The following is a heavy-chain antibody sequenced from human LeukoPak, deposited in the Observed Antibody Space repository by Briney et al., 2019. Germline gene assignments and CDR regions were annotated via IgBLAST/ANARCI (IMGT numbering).Heavy chain of an antibody. CDR2: ISGSGGST. D-gene: IGHD3-9*01. J-gene: IGHJ5*02. CDR1: GFTFSSYG. V-gene: IGHV3-23*01. Sequence: PGGTLRLSCAASGFTFSSYGMSWVRQAPGKGLEWVSAISGSGGSTYYADSVKGRFTISRDNSKNTLYLQMNSLRAEDTAVYYCAREGPDEYYDILTGYSSWFDPWGQGTLVTVSS. CDR3: AREGPDEYYDILTGYSSWFDP.